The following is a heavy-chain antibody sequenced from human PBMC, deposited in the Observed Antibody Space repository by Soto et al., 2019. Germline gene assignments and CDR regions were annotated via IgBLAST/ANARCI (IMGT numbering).Heavy chain of an antibody. CDR2: ISDDGSYK. Sequence: QVQLVESGGGVVQPGRSLRLSCAASGIAFRNYGMHWVRQAPGRGLEWVAVISDDGSYKNTADSVRGRFTISRDNSKNTLYLQMNSLRAEDTGVYYCAKDREQVRRYFGDVTDVWGQGTTVTVSS. V-gene: IGHV3-30*18. D-gene: IGHD3-9*01. CDR1: GIAFRNYG. CDR3: AKDREQVRRYFGDVTDV. J-gene: IGHJ6*02.